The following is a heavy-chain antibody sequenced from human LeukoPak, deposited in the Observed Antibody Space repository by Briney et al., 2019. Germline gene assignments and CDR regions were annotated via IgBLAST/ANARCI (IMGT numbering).Heavy chain of an antibody. D-gene: IGHD3-9*01. CDR3: ARASPYYDILTGPEYYFDY. V-gene: IGHV4-34*01. Sequence: PSETLSLTCAVYGGSFSGYYWSWVRQPPGKGLEWIGEINHSGSTNYNPSLKSRVTISVDTSKNQFSLKLSSVTAADTAVYYCARASPYYDILTGPEYYFDYWGQGTLVTVSS. CDR2: INHSGST. J-gene: IGHJ4*02. CDR1: GGSFSGYY.